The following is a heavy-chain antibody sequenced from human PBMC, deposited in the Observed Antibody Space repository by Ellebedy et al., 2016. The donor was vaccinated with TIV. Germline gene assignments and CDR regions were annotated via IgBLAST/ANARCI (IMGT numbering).Heavy chain of an antibody. CDR1: GFSLSTSGMC. Sequence: SGPTLVKPTQTPTLTCTFSGFSLSTSGMCVSWIRQPPGKALEWLALIYWDDDKRYSPSLKSRLTITKDTSKNQVVLTMTNMDPVDTATYYCAHVSLVTATDAFDIWGQGTMVTVSS. V-gene: IGHV2-5*08. CDR3: AHVSLVTATDAFDI. D-gene: IGHD2-21*02. CDR2: IYWDDDK. J-gene: IGHJ3*02.